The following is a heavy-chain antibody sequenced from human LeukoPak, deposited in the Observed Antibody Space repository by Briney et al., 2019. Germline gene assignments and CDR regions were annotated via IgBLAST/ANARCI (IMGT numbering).Heavy chain of an antibody. Sequence: VSVKVSCKASGYTFTGYYMHWVRQAPGQGLEWMGWINPNSGGTNYAQKFQGRVTMTRDTSISTAYMELSRLRSDDTAVYYCARHNQQLVSYFDYWGQGTLVSGPS. CDR2: INPNSGGT. D-gene: IGHD6-13*01. V-gene: IGHV1-2*02. CDR3: ARHNQQLVSYFDY. J-gene: IGHJ4*02. CDR1: GYTFTGYY.